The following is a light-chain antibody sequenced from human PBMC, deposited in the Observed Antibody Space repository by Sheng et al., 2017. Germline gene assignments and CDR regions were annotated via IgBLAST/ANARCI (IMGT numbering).Light chain of an antibody. CDR2: DAS. CDR1: QEIGHS. Sequence: DIQMTQSPSSLSVSVGDRVTITCQASQEIGHSLNWYQQKPGTVPKVLIYDASNLETGVPSRFSGSGFGTHFTFTIRSLQPEDIATYYCQQYDKLPLTFGGGTSVDIK. J-gene: IGKJ4*01. CDR3: QQYDKLPLT. V-gene: IGKV1-33*01.